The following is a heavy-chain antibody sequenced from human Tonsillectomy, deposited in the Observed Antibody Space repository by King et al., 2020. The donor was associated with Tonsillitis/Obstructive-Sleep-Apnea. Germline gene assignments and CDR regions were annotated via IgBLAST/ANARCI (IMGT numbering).Heavy chain of an antibody. CDR3: AEISGWSTRIDY. CDR2: LSYVGSDK. D-gene: IGHD6-19*01. J-gene: IGHJ4*02. V-gene: IGHV3-30*01. Sequence: VQLVESGGGVVQPGRSLRLSCAASGFTFNTYAMHWGRQAPGKGLEGVAVLSYVGSDKYYAASVKGRFTISRDNSKNTLYLQMNSLRVEDTAVYYCAEISGWSTRIDYWGQGTLVTVSS. CDR1: GFTFNTYA.